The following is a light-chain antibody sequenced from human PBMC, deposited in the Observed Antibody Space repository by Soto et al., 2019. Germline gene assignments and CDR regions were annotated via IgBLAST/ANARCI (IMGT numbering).Light chain of an antibody. CDR3: QQYHYWWA. V-gene: IGKV3-15*01. CDR2: GAS. J-gene: IGKJ1*01. Sequence: EIVMTQSPATLSVSPGGRATLSCRTSQSISSHLAWYQQKPGQAPRLLIHGASTRATGIPARFRGSGSGTEFTLVISSLQSEDFAVYYCQQYHYWWAFGQGTKLEIK. CDR1: QSISSH.